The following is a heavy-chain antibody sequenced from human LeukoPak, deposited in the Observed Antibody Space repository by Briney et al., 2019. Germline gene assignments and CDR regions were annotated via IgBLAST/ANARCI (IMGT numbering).Heavy chain of an antibody. CDR3: ARGYSSGWYEPYFDY. D-gene: IGHD6-19*01. J-gene: IGHJ4*02. Sequence: GSLRLSCSASGFTFSSYSMNWVRQAPGKGLEWIGEIFHSGSTNYNPSLKSRVTISVDKSKNQFSLKLSSVTAADTAVYYCARGYSSGWYEPYFDYWGQGTLVTVSS. CDR1: GFTFSSYSM. V-gene: IGHV4-4*02. CDR2: IFHSGST.